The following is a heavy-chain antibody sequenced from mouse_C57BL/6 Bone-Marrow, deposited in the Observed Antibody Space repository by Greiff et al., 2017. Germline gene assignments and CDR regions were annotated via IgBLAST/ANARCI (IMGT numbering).Heavy chain of an antibody. CDR2: LYPGSGST. V-gene: IGHV1-55*01. D-gene: IGHD1-1*01. Sequence: QVQLKQPGAELVKPGASVKMSCKASGYTFTSYWITWVKQRPGQGLEWIGDLYPGSGSTNYNEKFKSKATLTVDTSSSTAYMQLSSLTSEDSAVYYCARERLYYYEYFDYWGQGTTLTVSS. J-gene: IGHJ2*01. CDR1: GYTFTSYW. CDR3: ARERLYYYEYFDY.